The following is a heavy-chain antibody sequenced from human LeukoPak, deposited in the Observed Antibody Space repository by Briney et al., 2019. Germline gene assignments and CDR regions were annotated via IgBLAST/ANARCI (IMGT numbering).Heavy chain of an antibody. Sequence: SETLSLTCAVYGGSFSDYYWSWIRQSPGRGLEWIGEINHSGSTKYNPSLKSRVAISIDTSKNQFSLHLTSVTAADTAVYYCARGGATPMVFRYWGRGTLVTVSS. J-gene: IGHJ4*02. CDR3: ARGGATPMVFRY. CDR1: GGSFSDYY. CDR2: INHSGST. V-gene: IGHV4-34*01. D-gene: IGHD3-10*01.